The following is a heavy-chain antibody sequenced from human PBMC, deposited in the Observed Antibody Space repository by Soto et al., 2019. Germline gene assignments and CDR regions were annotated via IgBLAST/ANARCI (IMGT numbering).Heavy chain of an antibody. D-gene: IGHD6-6*01. CDR1: GYIFTNFY. Sequence: QVQLVQPGAEVKKPGASVKFSCKASGYIFTNFYIHWVRQAPGQGLEWIGIINTNGGSTNYAQNFQGRVTMTRDPSTSTVYMDLSSLRSEDTAVYYWTRGLAAGAYWGQGTLITVSS. J-gene: IGHJ4*02. V-gene: IGHV1-46*03. CDR2: INTNGGST. CDR3: TRGLAAGAY.